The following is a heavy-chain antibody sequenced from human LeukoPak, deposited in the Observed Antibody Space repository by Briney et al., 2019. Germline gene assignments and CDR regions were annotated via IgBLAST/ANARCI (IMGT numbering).Heavy chain of an antibody. Sequence: GGSLRLSFAASGFPFSSYGMSWVRQAPGKGLEWVSAISGSGGSTYYADSVKGRFTISRDNSKNTVSLQMSSLRAEDTVLYYCAKGSGNGYGSGPFDYWGQGTLVTVSS. CDR1: GFPFSSYG. J-gene: IGHJ4*02. CDR2: ISGSGGST. V-gene: IGHV3-23*01. CDR3: AKGSGNGYGSGPFDY. D-gene: IGHD3-10*01.